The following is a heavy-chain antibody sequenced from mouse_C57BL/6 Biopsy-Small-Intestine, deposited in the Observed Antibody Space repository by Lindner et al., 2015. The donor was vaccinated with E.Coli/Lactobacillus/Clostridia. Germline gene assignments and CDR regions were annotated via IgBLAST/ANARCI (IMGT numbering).Heavy chain of an antibody. CDR1: GYSFTGYF. J-gene: IGHJ2*01. D-gene: IGHD2-4*01. CDR2: INPYNGDT. CDR3: ARDRVYYDYEDYYFDY. V-gene: IGHV1-20*01. Sequence: QLQEFVDLSVVERPGASVKISCKASGYSFTGYFMNWVKQSHGKSLEWIGRINPYNGDTFYNQKFKGKATLTVDKSSSTAHMELRSLTSEDSAVYYCARDRVYYDYEDYYFDYWGQGTTLTVSS.